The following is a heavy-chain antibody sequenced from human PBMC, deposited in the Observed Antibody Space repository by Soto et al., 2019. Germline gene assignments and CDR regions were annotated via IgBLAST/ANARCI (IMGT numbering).Heavy chain of an antibody. J-gene: IGHJ4*02. CDR1: GFTFSSYW. V-gene: IGHV3-7*05. D-gene: IGHD4-17*01. CDR3: ARVRLPKAQIHFDY. CDR2: IKQDGSEK. Sequence: GGSLRLSCAASGFTFSSYWMSWVRQAPGKGLEWVANIKQDGSEKYYVDSVKGRFTISRDNAKNSLYLQMNSLRAEDTAVYYSARVRLPKAQIHFDYWGQGTLVTVSS.